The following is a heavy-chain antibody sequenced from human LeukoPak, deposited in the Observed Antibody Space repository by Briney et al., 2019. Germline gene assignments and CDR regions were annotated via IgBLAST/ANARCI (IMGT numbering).Heavy chain of an antibody. CDR1: GLTFSSNG. J-gene: IGHJ4*02. CDR3: ARDWGTSSLYLAN. D-gene: IGHD6-6*01. Sequence: GGCVRLSCVASGLTFSSNGIHWVRQAPGRGLEWVAFIQNDGNNKKYADSEKGRFTISRDTSKNTLYLQMNSLRAEDTAVYYCARDWGTSSLYLANWGQGTLVTASS. CDR2: IQNDGNNK. V-gene: IGHV3-30*02.